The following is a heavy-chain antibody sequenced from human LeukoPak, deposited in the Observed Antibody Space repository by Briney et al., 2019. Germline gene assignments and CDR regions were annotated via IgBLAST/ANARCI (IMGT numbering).Heavy chain of an antibody. V-gene: IGHV3-53*04. CDR2: IYSGGST. CDR3: ARCPYGYFDY. CDR1: GFTFSSYS. D-gene: IGHD3-10*01. J-gene: IGHJ4*02. Sequence: GGSLRLSCAASGFTFSSYSMNWVRQAPGKGLEWVSVIYSGGSTYYADSVKGRFTISRHNSKNTLYLQMNSLRAEDTAVYYCARCPYGYFDYWGQGTLVTVSS.